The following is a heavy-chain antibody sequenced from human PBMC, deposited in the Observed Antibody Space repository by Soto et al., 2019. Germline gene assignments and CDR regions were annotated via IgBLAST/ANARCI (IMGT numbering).Heavy chain of an antibody. CDR1: GYSFSTHW. Sequence: GSLKISCKGSGYSFSTHWVGWVRQMPGKGLEWMGIIYPGDSDARYSPSFKGQVTISVDESTTTAFLQWSSLKASDTAMYFCARSQFDYVWGTSGYFDSWGQRTLVTVSS. CDR3: ARSQFDYVWGTSGYFDS. J-gene: IGHJ4*02. V-gene: IGHV5-51*01. CDR2: IYPGDSDA. D-gene: IGHD3-16*01.